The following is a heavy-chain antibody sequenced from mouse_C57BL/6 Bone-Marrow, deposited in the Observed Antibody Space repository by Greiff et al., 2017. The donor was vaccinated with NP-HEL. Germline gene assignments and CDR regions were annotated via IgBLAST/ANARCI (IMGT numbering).Heavy chain of an antibody. CDR2: ISDGGSYT. D-gene: IGHD1-1*01. J-gene: IGHJ2*01. V-gene: IGHV5-4*03. CDR1: GFTFSSYA. Sequence: EVKLMESGGGLVKPGGSLKLSCAASGFTFSSYAMSWVRQTPEKRLEWVATISDGGSYTYYPDNVKGRFTISRDNAKNNLYLQMSHLKSEDTAMYYCARARYGSSSGYFDYWGQGTTLTVSS. CDR3: ARARYGSSSGYFDY.